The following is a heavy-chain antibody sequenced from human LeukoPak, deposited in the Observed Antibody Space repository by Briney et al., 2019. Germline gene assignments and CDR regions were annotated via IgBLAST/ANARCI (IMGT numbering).Heavy chain of an antibody. CDR1: GGTFSDYY. CDR2: VVDGGRT. Sequence: SETLSLTCTVYGGTFSDYYWSWIRQSPGLGLEWIGEVVDGGRTNYNPSLKSRVTITIDTSNNQFSLRLSSMTAADTAVYYCAREHNIVMPTARTYYYYYMDVWGKGTTVTVSS. D-gene: IGHD5-12*01. CDR3: AREHNIVMPTARTYYYYYMDV. V-gene: IGHV4-34*12. J-gene: IGHJ6*03.